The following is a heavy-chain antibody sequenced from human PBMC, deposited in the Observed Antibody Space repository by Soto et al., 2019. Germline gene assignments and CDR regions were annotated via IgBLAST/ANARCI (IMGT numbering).Heavy chain of an antibody. CDR3: ARDQYDFRSGSYYCAMEV. V-gene: IGHV4-61*01. CDR1: GGSVSSESHY. D-gene: IGHD3-3*01. J-gene: IGHJ6*02. CDR2: IYYTGST. Sequence: SETLSLTCTVSGGSVSSESHYWSWIRQTPGKGLEWIGYIYYTGSTNYNPSLKGRVTMSVDTSRDQVSLRLRSVTRADTAAYYCARDQYDFRSGSYYCAMEVWGQGTKVTVSS.